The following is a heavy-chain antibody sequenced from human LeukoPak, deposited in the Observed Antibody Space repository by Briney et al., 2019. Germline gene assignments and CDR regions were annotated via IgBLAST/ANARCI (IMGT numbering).Heavy chain of an antibody. D-gene: IGHD2-2*01. CDR2: INPNSGGT. CDR3: ARGPYPEGAMWSLRVSY. Sequence: ASVKVSCKASGYTFTGYYMHWVRQAPGQGLEWMGWINPNSGGTNYAQKFQGRVTMTRDTSISTAYMELSRLRSDDTAVYYCARGPYPEGAMWSLRVSYWGQGTLVTVSS. CDR1: GYTFTGYY. V-gene: IGHV1-2*02. J-gene: IGHJ4*02.